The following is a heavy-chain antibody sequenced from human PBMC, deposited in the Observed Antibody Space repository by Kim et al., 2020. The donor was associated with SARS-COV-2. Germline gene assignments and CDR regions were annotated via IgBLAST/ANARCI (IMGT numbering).Heavy chain of an antibody. CDR3: ASLYYDFWSGYPPVDP. V-gene: IGHV4-34*01. J-gene: IGHJ5*02. D-gene: IGHD3-3*01. CDR1: GGSFSGYY. Sequence: SETLSLTCAVYGGSFSGYYWSWIRQPPGKGLEWIGEINHSGSTNYNPSLKSRVTISVDTSKNQFSLKLSSVTAADTAVYYCASLYYDFWSGYPPVDPWG. CDR2: INHSGST.